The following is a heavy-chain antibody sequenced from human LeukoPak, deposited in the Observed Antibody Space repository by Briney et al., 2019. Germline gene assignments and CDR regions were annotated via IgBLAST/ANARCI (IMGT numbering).Heavy chain of an antibody. Sequence: ASVKVSCKASGGTFSNYALSWVRQAPGQGLEWMGAIIPFLDTSNYPPKFQDRVTITTDESTSTAYMELGSLRSDDTAVYYCARAQAGNYDWPLDLWGQGTLVTVSS. CDR2: IIPFLDTS. D-gene: IGHD5-12*01. CDR1: GGTFSNYA. V-gene: IGHV1-69*05. CDR3: ARAQAGNYDWPLDL. J-gene: IGHJ5*02.